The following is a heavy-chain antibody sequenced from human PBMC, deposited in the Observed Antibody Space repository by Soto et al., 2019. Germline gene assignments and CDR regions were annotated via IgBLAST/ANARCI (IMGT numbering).Heavy chain of an antibody. D-gene: IGHD4-17*01. V-gene: IGHV3-21*04. CDR1: GFSFSTYS. J-gene: IGHJ3*02. CDR3: AKGTGDYRSDDAFDI. Sequence: PGGSLRLSCAASGFSFSTYSMNWVRQAPGRGLEWVSCISSSSSHIYYADSVKGRFTISRDNSKNTLYLQMNSLRVEDTALYYCAKGTGDYRSDDAFDIWGQGAMVTVSS. CDR2: ISSSSSHI.